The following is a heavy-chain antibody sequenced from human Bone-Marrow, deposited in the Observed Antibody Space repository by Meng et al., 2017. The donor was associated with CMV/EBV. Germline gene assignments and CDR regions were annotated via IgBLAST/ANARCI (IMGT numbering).Heavy chain of an antibody. Sequence: ASVKVSCKASGYTFTGYYMHWVRQAPGQGLEWMGWINPNSGGTNYAQKFQGRVTMTRDTSISTTYMELSRLRSDDTAVYYCASGWNYYYYYGMDVWGQGTTVTVSS. D-gene: IGHD1-1*01. CDR1: GYTFTGYY. CDR3: ASGWNYYYYYGMDV. V-gene: IGHV1-2*02. J-gene: IGHJ6*02. CDR2: INPNSGGT.